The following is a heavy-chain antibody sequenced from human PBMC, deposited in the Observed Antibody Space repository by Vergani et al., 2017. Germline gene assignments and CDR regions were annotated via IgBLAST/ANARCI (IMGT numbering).Heavy chain of an antibody. Sequence: QVQLVESGGGVVQPGRSLRLSCAASGFTFSSYGMHWVRQAPGKGLEWVAVISYDGSNKYYADSVKGRFTISRDNSKNTLYLQMNSLRAEDTAVYYCAKGRAYYYGSGSDDYWGQGTLVTVSS. CDR3: AKGRAYYYGSGSDDY. D-gene: IGHD3-10*01. J-gene: IGHJ4*02. CDR2: ISYDGSNK. V-gene: IGHV3-30*18. CDR1: GFTFSSYG.